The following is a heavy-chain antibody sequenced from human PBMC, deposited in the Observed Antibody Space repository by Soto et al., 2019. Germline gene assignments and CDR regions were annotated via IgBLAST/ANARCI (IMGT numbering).Heavy chain of an antibody. Sequence: QVQLQQWGAGLLKPSETLSLTCAVYGGSFSGHYWSWIRQPPGKGLEWIGEINHSGSSNYNPSLKSRVTISVDTSKNQFSLKLSSGTAADTAVYYCSMIRGASFAFDPWGQGTLVTVSS. CDR2: INHSGSS. D-gene: IGHD3-10*01. J-gene: IGHJ5*02. V-gene: IGHV4-34*01. CDR3: SMIRGASFAFDP. CDR1: GGSFSGHY.